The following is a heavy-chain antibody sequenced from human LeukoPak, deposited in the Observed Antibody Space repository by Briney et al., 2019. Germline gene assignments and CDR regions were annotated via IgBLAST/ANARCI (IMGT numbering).Heavy chain of an antibody. V-gene: IGHV4-38-2*02. CDR2: SGST. Sequence: SETLSLTCTVSGYSISSGYYWGWIRQPPGKGLEWIGSGSTYYNPSLKSRVTISVDTSKNQFSLKLSSVTAADTAVYYCARERPTEDYDFTFDYWGQGTLVTVSS. CDR1: GYSISSGYY. D-gene: IGHD3-3*01. J-gene: IGHJ4*02. CDR3: ARERPTEDYDFTFDY.